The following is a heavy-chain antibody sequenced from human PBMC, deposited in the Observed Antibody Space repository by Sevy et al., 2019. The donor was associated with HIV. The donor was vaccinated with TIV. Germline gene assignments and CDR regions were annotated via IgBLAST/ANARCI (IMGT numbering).Heavy chain of an antibody. J-gene: IGHJ3*02. CDR2: ISSSRTI. V-gene: IGHV3-48*02. CDR3: ARDRGGWAFDI. Sequence: GGSLRLSCAASGFSFSTYSMNWVRQAPGKGLEWVSYISSSRTIYYADSVKGRFTISRDNAKNSLYLQMNSLRDEDTAVYYCARDRGGWAFDIWGQGTMVTVSS. D-gene: IGHD3-10*01. CDR1: GFSFSTYS.